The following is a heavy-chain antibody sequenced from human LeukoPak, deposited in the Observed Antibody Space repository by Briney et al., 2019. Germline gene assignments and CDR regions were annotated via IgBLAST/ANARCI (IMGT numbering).Heavy chain of an antibody. V-gene: IGHV3-23*01. J-gene: IGHJ4*02. CDR1: GFIFSSYA. CDR2: ISGSGGST. Sequence: PGGSLRLSCAASGFIFSSYAMSWVRQAPGKGLEWVSTISGSGGSTYYADSVKGRFTISRDNSKDTVYLQMNSLRAEDTAVYYCAIDGAGGGYGDAGYWGQGTLVTVSS. CDR3: AIDGAGGGYGDAGY. D-gene: IGHD4-17*01.